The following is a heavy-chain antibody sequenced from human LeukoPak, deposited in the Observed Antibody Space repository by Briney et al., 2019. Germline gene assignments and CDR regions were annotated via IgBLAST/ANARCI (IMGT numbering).Heavy chain of an antibody. Sequence: SETLSLTCTVSGGSISSSGYYWGWIRQPPGKGLEWIGTIYYSGSTQYNPSLKSRVTISVDTSKNQFSLKLSSVTAADTAVYYCARQGRRATYYYYGMDVWGQGTTVTVSS. J-gene: IGHJ6*02. D-gene: IGHD3-10*01. CDR3: ARQGRRATYYYYGMDV. CDR2: IYYSGST. V-gene: IGHV4-39*01. CDR1: GGSISSSGYY.